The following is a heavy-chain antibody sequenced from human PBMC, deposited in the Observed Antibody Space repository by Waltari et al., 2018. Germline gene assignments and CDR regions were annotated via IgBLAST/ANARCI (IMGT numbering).Heavy chain of an antibody. Sequence: QVQLQESGPGLVKPSQTLSLTCTVSGGSISSGGYYWSWIRQHPGKGLEWIGDIYHSGRTYYNPSLKCRVTISVDRSKNQFSLKLSSVTAADTAVYYCARGGDSLQLVPPDDYWGQGTLVTVSS. V-gene: IGHV4-31*03. CDR2: IYHSGRT. J-gene: IGHJ4*02. CDR1: GGSISSGGYY. CDR3: ARGGDSLQLVPPDDY. D-gene: IGHD6-6*01.